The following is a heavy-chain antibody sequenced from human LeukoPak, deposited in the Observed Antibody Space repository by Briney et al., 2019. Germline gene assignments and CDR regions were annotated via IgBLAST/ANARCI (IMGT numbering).Heavy chain of an antibody. CDR3: AKDGQYSSSWYDEYYFDY. D-gene: IGHD6-13*01. J-gene: IGHJ4*02. Sequence: GGSLRLSCAASEFTFSFYAMSWVRQTPGKGLEWVSSISSSSSYIYYADSMKGRFSISRDNAKSSLYLQMNSLRAEDTAVYYCAKDGQYSSSWYDEYYFDYWGQGTLVTVSS. V-gene: IGHV3-21*04. CDR1: EFTFSFYA. CDR2: ISSSSSYI.